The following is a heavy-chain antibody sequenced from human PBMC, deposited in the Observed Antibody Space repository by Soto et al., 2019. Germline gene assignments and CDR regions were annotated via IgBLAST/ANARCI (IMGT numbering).Heavy chain of an antibody. V-gene: IGHV1-8*01. CDR2: MNPNSGNT. CDR3: ARGDYYGSGSWENWFDP. CDR1: GYTFTSYD. D-gene: IGHD3-10*01. Sequence: ASGKVSCKASGYTFTSYDINWLRQATGQGLEWMGWMNPNSGNTGYAQKFQGRVTMTRNTSISTAYMELSSLRSEDTAVYYCARGDYYGSGSWENWFDPWGQGTLVTVSS. J-gene: IGHJ5*02.